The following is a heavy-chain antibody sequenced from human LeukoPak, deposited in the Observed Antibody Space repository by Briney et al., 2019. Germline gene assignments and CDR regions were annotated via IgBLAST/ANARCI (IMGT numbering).Heavy chain of an antibody. V-gene: IGHV4-59*11. Sequence: SETLSLTCTVSGGSISSHYWSWIRQPPGKGLEWIGYIYYSGSTNYNPSLKSRVTISVDTSKNQFSLKLSSVTAADTAVYYCARDRDYGDFDYWGQGTLVTVSS. CDR3: ARDRDYGDFDY. J-gene: IGHJ4*02. CDR2: IYYSGST. CDR1: GGSISSHY. D-gene: IGHD4-17*01.